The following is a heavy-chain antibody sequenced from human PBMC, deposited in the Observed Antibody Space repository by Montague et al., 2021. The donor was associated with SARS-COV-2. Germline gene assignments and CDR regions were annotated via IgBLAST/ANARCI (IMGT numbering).Heavy chain of an antibody. D-gene: IGHD1-26*01. J-gene: IGHJ4*02. CDR3: ARGNPSGRFDY. Sequence: SLRLSCAASTLTFTNYAMNWVRQAPGKGLQWVSDISRDGDSTYYADSVRGRFTVSRDNTENSLYLQMNSLRAEDTAVYYCARGNPSGRFDYWGQGTLVIVST. V-gene: IGHV3-20*04. CDR1: TLTFTNYA. CDR2: ISRDGDST.